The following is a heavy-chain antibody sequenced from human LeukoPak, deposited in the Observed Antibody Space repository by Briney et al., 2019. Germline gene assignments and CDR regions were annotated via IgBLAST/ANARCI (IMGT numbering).Heavy chain of an antibody. J-gene: IGHJ4*02. D-gene: IGHD6-13*01. V-gene: IGHV3-7*03. CDR2: IKQDGSDK. CDR3: AKDARVTAAGYYFDY. CDR1: GFTFSSHW. Sequence: PGGSLRLSCAASGFTFSSHWMTWVRQAPEKGLEWVATIKQDGSDKYYVDSVKGRFTISRDNGKNSLYLQMNSLGTEDTALYYCAKDARVTAAGYYFDYWGQGTLVTVSS.